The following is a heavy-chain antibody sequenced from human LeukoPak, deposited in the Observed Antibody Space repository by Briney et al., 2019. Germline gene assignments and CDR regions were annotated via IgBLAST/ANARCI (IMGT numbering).Heavy chain of an antibody. D-gene: IGHD3-16*01. CDR1: GGSISDYY. J-gene: IGHJ4*02. CDR3: ARDKSGGSRLDS. CDR2: IYYSGSA. V-gene: IGHV4-59*01. Sequence: PSETLSLTCTVSGGSISDYYWNWIRQPPGKGLEWIGYIYYSGSANYNPSLKSRVIISVDTSENHFSLKLSSVTAADAAVYYCARDKSGGSRLDSWGQGTLVTVSS.